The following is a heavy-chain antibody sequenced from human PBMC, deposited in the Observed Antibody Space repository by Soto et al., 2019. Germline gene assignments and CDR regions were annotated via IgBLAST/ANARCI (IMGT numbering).Heavy chain of an antibody. CDR1: GGTFSSYA. Sequence: QVQLVQAGAEVKKPGSSVKVSCKASGGTFSSYAISWVRQAPGQGLEWMGGIIPIFGTANYAQKFQGRVTITADESTRTAYMELSSLSSEDTAVYYSTRKAESIVVAFDYCGQGTLFTVSS. CDR2: IIPIFGTA. CDR3: TRKAESIVVAFDY. D-gene: IGHD1-26*01. J-gene: IGHJ4*02. V-gene: IGHV1-69*01.